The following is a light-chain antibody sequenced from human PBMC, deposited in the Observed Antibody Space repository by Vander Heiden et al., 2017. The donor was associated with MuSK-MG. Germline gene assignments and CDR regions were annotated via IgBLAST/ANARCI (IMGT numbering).Light chain of an antibody. CDR3: QQDNSYMWT. CDR1: QSISTW. Sequence: DIQMTQSPSTLSASVGDRVTITCRASQSISTWLAWYQQKPGKAPKLLIYDASGLESGVPSRFSGSGSGTEFTLTISSLQPDDFATYYCQQDNSYMWTFGQGTKVEIK. V-gene: IGKV1-5*01. J-gene: IGKJ1*01. CDR2: DAS.